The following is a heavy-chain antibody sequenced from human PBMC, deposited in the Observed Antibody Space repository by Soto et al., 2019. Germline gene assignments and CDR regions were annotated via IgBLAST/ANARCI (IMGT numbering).Heavy chain of an antibody. CDR3: AGHSSGVPGYYYGMDV. Sequence: QVQLVQSGAEVKKPGSSVKVSCKASGGTFSSYAISWVRQAPGQVLEWMGGIIPIFGTADDAQKFQGRVTITADASTSTAYMELSSPKYEDTAVYYCAGHSSGVPGYYYGMDVWGQGTTVTVSS. CDR2: IIPIFGTA. CDR1: GGTFSSYA. D-gene: IGHD3-22*01. V-gene: IGHV1-69*12. J-gene: IGHJ6*02.